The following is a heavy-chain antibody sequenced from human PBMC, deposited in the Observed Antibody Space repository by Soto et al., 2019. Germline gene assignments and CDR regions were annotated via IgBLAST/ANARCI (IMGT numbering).Heavy chain of an antibody. CDR2: ISAYNGNT. CDR3: ARAYLQTLALSGGFDT. CDR1: GYTFTSYG. Sequence: ASVKVSCKASGYTFTSYGISWVRQAPGQGLEWMGWISAYNGNTNYAQKLQGRVTMTTDTSTSTAYMELRSLRSDDTAVYYCARAYLQTLALSGGFDTWGQGTLVTVSS. J-gene: IGHJ5*02. V-gene: IGHV1-18*01. D-gene: IGHD3-10*01.